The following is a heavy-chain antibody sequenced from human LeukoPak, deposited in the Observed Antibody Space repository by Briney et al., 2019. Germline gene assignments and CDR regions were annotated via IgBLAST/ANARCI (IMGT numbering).Heavy chain of an antibody. V-gene: IGHV1-2*02. J-gene: IGHJ4*02. CDR1: GYTFTGYY. CDR3: VAAAAGRFGDY. Sequence: ASVKVSCKASGYTFTGYYMRWVRQAPGQGLEWMGWINPNSGGTNYAQKFQGRVTMTRDTSISTAYMELSRLRSDDTAVYYCVAAAAGRFGDYWGQGTLVTVSS. D-gene: IGHD6-13*01. CDR2: INPNSGGT.